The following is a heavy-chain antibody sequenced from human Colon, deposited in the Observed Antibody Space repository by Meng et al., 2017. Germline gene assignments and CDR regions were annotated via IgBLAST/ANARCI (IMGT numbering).Heavy chain of an antibody. CDR1: GYMFSSYG. CDR2: ISGHNDKP. CDR3: ARDIYGDYVFDY. D-gene: IGHD4-17*01. Sequence: ASVKVSCKASGYMFSSYGISWVRQAPGQGLEWMGWISGHNDKPNYVQKFQGRVTMTTDTSANTAYLELRSLRSDDTAMYYCARDIYGDYVFDYWGQGTLVTDSS. V-gene: IGHV1-18*01. J-gene: IGHJ4*02.